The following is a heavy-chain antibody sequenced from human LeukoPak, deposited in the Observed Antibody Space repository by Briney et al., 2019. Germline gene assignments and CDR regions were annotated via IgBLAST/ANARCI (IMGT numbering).Heavy chain of an antibody. D-gene: IGHD2-2*01. CDR3: ARGYCSSSSCYARFLDY. Sequence: PSETLSLTCAVYGGSFSGYYWSWIRQPPGKGLEWVGEINHSGSTNYNPSLKRRGTISVDTSKNQFSLKLSSVTAADTAVYFCARGYCSSSSCYARFLDYWGQGTLVTVSS. V-gene: IGHV4-34*01. CDR2: INHSGST. J-gene: IGHJ4*02. CDR1: GGSFSGYY.